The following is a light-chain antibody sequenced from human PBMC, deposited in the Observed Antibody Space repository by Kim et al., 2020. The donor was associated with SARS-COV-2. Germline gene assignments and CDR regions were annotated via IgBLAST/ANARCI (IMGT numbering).Light chain of an antibody. CDR2: DDS. CDR1: NSGGKS. J-gene: IGLJ2*01. Sequence: GKAGRISSGGNNSGGKSVHWYKQKPGQAPVLVVYDDSDRTSGIPARFSGSNSGNTATLTISRVEAGDEADYYCQVWDSSSDRPAVVFGGGTQLTVL. V-gene: IGLV3-21*03. CDR3: QVWDSSSDRPAVV.